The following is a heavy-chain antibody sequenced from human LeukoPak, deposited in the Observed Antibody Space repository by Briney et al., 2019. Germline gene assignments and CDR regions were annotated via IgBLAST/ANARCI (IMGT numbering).Heavy chain of an antibody. J-gene: IGHJ4*02. CDR3: ARTPEDSSGWYYFDY. V-gene: IGHV4-59*01. CDR2: IYYSGST. D-gene: IGHD6-19*01. Sequence: PSETLSLTRTVSGGSISSYYWSWIRQPPGKGLEWIGYIYYSGSTNYNPSLKSRVSISVDTSKNQFSLKLSSVTAADTAVYYCARTPEDSSGWYYFDYWGQGTLVTVSS. CDR1: GGSISSYY.